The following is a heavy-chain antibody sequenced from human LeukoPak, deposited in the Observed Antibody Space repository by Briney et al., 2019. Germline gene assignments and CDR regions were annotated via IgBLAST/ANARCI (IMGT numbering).Heavy chain of an antibody. D-gene: IGHD3-22*01. V-gene: IGHV3-23*01. J-gene: IGHJ4*02. CDR2: ISGSGGST. CDR3: ATMVTSSTYYYDSSGYEDY. CDR1: GFTFSSYA. Sequence: GGSLRLSCAASGFTFSSYAMSWVRQAPGKGLEWVSAISGSGGSTYYADSVKGRFTISRDNSKNTLYLQMNSLRAEDTAVYYCATMVTSSTYYYDSSGYEDYWGQGTLVTVSS.